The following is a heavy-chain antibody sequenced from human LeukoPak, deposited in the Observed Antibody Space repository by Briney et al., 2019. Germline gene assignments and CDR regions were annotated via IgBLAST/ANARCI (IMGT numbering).Heavy chain of an antibody. J-gene: IGHJ4*02. CDR1: GYTLTELS. CDR2: VDPEDGET. Sequence: GASVKVSCKVSGYTLTELSMHWVRQAPGKGLEWMGRVDPEDGETIYAEKFQGRVTITADTSTDTAYMELSSLRSEDTAVYYCATGYYGSGSYYNVGYWGQGTLVTVSS. D-gene: IGHD3-10*01. V-gene: IGHV1-24*01. CDR3: ATGYYGSGSYYNVGY.